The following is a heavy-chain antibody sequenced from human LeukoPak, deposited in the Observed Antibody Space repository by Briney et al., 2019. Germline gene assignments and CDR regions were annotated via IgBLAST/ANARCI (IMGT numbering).Heavy chain of an antibody. V-gene: IGHV1-18*04. CDR3: ARERWLGGEMMFDY. Sequence: ASVKVPCKASGYTFTSYGISWVRQAPGQGLEWMGWISAYNGNTNYAQKLQGRVTMTTDTSTSTAYMELRSLRSDDTAVYYCARERWLGGEMMFDYWGQGTLVTVSS. CDR1: GYTFTSYG. CDR2: ISAYNGNT. J-gene: IGHJ4*02. D-gene: IGHD3-10*01.